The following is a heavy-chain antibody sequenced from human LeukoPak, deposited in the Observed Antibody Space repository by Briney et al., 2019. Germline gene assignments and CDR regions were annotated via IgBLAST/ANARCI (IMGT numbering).Heavy chain of an antibody. CDR1: GFTFSSYS. J-gene: IGHJ4*02. CDR3: VRDLALQCPQRLC. CDR2: ISSSSSYI. D-gene: IGHD5-24*01. Sequence: PGGSLRLSCAASGFTFSSYSMNWVRQAPGKGLEWVSSISSSSSYIYYADSMKGRFTISRDNAKNTLYLQMSSLRAEDTAVYYCVRDLALQCPQRLCWGQGTLVTVSS. V-gene: IGHV3-21*01.